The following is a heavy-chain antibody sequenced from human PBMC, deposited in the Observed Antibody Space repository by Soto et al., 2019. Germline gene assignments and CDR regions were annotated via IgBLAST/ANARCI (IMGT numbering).Heavy chain of an antibody. CDR1: GFSLSKARMG. CDR2: IFWNDER. D-gene: IGHD1-26*01. J-gene: IGHJ4*02. Sequence: QVTLKESGPVLVKPTETLTLTCTVSGFSLSKARMGVSWIRQPPGKALEWLALIFWNDERSYNTSLKSRLTISRDTSKSQVVLNMTNVDPVDTGTYFCARALREGLPIYYFDSWGQGTLVTVSS. V-gene: IGHV2-26*01. CDR3: ARALREGLPIYYFDS.